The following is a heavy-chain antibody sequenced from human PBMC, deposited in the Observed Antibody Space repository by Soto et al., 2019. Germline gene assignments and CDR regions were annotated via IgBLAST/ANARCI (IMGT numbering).Heavy chain of an antibody. D-gene: IGHD2-15*01. Sequence: QVQLVQSGAEVKKPGSSVRISCAASGATFNDYTFTWVRRAPGQGLEWMGRVIPLLDASNYAEKFQDRVTITADRSTSTVYMELSGLKSEDSAIYYCASGKSQMTQDRMGFYYYMDVWGKGITVTVSS. CDR2: VIPLLDAS. CDR1: GATFNDYT. CDR3: ASGKSQMTQDRMGFYYYMDV. J-gene: IGHJ6*03. V-gene: IGHV1-69*08.